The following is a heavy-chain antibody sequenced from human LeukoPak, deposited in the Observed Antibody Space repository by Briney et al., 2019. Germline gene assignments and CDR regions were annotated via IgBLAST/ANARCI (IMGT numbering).Heavy chain of an antibody. CDR3: ARGVLRYFDWLLGYFDY. V-gene: IGHV1-69*13. CDR1: GYTLTELS. J-gene: IGHJ4*02. D-gene: IGHD3-9*01. CDR2: IIPIFGTA. Sequence: GASVKVSCKVSGYTLTELSMHWVRQAPGQGLEWMGGIIPIFGTANYAQKFQGRVTITADESTSTAYMELSSLRSEDTAVYYCARGVLRYFDWLLGYFDYWGQGTLVTVSS.